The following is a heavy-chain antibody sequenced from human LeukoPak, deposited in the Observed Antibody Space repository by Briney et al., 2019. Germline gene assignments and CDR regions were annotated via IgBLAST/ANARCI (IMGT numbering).Heavy chain of an antibody. V-gene: IGHV4-39*01. CDR1: GFTFSSYS. J-gene: IGHJ4*02. CDR3: ARPSRGYDILTGYFDY. CDR2: IYYSGST. D-gene: IGHD3-9*01. Sequence: GSLRLSCAASGFTFSSYSMNWIRQPPGKGLEWIGSIYYSGSTYYNPSLKSRVTISVDTSKNQFSLKLSSVTAADTAVYYCARPSRGYDILTGYFDYWGQGTLVTVSS.